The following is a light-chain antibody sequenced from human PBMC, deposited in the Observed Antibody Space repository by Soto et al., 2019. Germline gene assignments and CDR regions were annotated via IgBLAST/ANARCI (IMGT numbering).Light chain of an antibody. V-gene: IGLV2-14*01. J-gene: IGLJ1*01. CDR3: SSFSSSSTLYV. CDR1: SSDVGGHHF. CDR2: EVS. Sequence: QSALTQPASVSASPGQSITISCTGTSSDVGGHHFVSWYQQHPGKAPKVIIYEVSDRPSGVSDRFSGSKSDNTASLTISGLQTDDEADYYCSSFSSSSTLYVFGTGTKLTVL.